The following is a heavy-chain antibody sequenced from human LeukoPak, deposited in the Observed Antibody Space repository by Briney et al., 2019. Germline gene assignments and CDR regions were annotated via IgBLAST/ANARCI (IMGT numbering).Heavy chain of an antibody. CDR1: GFTFSSYS. D-gene: IGHD3-22*01. V-gene: IGHV3-48*01. Sequence: PGGSLRLSCAASGFTFSSYSMNWVRQAPGKGLEWVSYISSSSSTIYYADSVKGRFTISRDNAKNSLYLQMNSLRAEDTAVYYCARSGGYYDSSGYYLWGQGTLVTVSS. CDR2: ISSSSSTI. CDR3: ARSGGYYDSSGYYL. J-gene: IGHJ4*02.